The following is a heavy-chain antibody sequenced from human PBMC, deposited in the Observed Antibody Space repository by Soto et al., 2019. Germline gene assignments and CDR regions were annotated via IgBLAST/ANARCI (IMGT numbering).Heavy chain of an antibody. D-gene: IGHD3-16*01. CDR1: GFTFSTSS. CDR3: ARGGRFTFGFDY. J-gene: IGHJ4*02. V-gene: IGHV3-23*01. Sequence: EVQLLESGGGLVQPGGSLRLSCAASGFTFSTSSMSWVRQAPGKGLEWVSAISGDSGAIYYADSVKGRFTISRDNSRDTVYLQMNSLRAEDTALYFCARGGRFTFGFDYWGQGTLISVSS. CDR2: ISGDSGAI.